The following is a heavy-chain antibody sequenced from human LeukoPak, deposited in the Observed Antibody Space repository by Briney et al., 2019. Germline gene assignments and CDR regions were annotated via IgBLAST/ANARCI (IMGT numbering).Heavy chain of an antibody. D-gene: IGHD6-6*01. J-gene: IGHJ3*02. CDR2: IYYSGST. Sequence: PSETLSLTCTVSGGSISSSSYYWGWIRQPPGKGLEWIGSIYYSGSTYYNPSLKSRVTISVDTSKNQFSLKLSSVTAADTAVYYCARDLFIAARRRGAFDIWGQGTMVTVSS. CDR1: GGSISSSSYY. V-gene: IGHV4-39*07. CDR3: ARDLFIAARRRGAFDI.